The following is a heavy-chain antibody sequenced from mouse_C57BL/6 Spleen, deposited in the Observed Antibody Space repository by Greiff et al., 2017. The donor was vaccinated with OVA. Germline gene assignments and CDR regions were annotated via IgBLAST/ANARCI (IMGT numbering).Heavy chain of an antibody. V-gene: IGHV7-3*01. Sequence: DVQLQESGGGLVQPGGSLSLSCAASGFTFTDYYMSWVRQPPGKALEWLGFIRNKANGYTTEYSASVKGRFTISRDNSQSILYLQMNALRAEDSATYYCARYTTVVASFDYWGQGTTLTVSS. CDR1: GFTFTDYY. D-gene: IGHD1-1*01. CDR3: ARYTTVVASFDY. CDR2: IRNKANGYTT. J-gene: IGHJ2*01.